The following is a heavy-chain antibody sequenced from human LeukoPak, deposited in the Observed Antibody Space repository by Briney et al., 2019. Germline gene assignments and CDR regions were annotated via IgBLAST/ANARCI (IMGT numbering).Heavy chain of an antibody. J-gene: IGHJ4*02. Sequence: GASGKLCCTAFGYTFTSHYMPWARQAPGQGLGWMGVFNASGGRTTYAQKFQGRVTMTRDTSTSTVYMELSSLRSEDTAVYYCARELIVDTVMGLFDYWGQGTLVTVSS. V-gene: IGHV1-46*01. D-gene: IGHD5-18*01. CDR3: ARELIVDTVMGLFDY. CDR1: GYTFTSHY. CDR2: FNASGGRT.